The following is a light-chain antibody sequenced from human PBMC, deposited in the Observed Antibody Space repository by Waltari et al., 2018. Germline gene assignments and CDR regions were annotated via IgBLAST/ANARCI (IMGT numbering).Light chain of an antibody. V-gene: IGKV1-39*01. CDR3: QQSYTTPYT. CDR1: QLVDNF. J-gene: IGKJ2*01. Sequence: DIQMTQSPSSLSVSVGDRVTITCRASQLVDNFLNWYQQKPVQAPSLLIYAASSLQSGVPSRFSGRGSGTDFTLTIRSLQPEDFATYYCQQSYTTPYTFGQGTRLDIK. CDR2: AAS.